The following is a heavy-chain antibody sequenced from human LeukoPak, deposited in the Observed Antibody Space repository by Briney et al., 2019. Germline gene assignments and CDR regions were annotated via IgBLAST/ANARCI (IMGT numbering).Heavy chain of an antibody. J-gene: IGHJ6*02. CDR2: ISSSSSYI. CDR1: GFTFSSYS. CDR3: ARDREGYSSSSNGMDV. V-gene: IGHV3-21*01. D-gene: IGHD6-13*01. Sequence: GGSLRHSCAASGFTFSSYSMNWVRQAPGKGLEWVSSISSSSSYIYYADSVKGRFTISRDNAKNSLYLQMNSLRAEDTAVYYCARDREGYSSSSNGMDVWGQGTTVTVSS.